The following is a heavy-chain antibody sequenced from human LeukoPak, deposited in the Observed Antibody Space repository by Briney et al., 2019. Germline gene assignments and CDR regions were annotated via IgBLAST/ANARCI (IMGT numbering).Heavy chain of an antibody. V-gene: IGHV3-66*01. CDR1: GFTVSSNY. Sequence: GGSLRLSCVASGFTVSSNYMTWVRQAPGKGLEWVSVIYSGGSTYYADFVKGRFIISRDHSKNTLNLQMNNLRAEDTAVYYCGKWDYWGQGTLVTVSS. CDR3: GKWDY. D-gene: IGHD1-26*01. J-gene: IGHJ4*02. CDR2: IYSGGST.